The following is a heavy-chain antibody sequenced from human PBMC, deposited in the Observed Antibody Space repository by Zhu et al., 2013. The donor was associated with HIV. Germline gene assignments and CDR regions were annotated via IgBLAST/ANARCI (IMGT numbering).Heavy chain of an antibody. V-gene: IGHV1-69*01. Sequence: QVQLVQSGAEVKKPGSSVKVSCKASGGTFSSYAISWVRQAPGQGLEWMGGIIPIFGTANYAQKFQGRVTITADESTSTAYMELSSLRSEDTAVYYCARTDYDFWSGYWDYYYYYGMDVWGQGTTVTVSS. CDR3: ARTDYDFWSGYWDYYYYYGMDV. D-gene: IGHD3-3*01. CDR1: GGTFSSYA. CDR2: IIPIFGTA. J-gene: IGHJ6*02.